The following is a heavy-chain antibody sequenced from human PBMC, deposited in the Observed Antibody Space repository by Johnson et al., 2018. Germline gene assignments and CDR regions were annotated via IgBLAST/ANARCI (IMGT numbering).Heavy chain of an antibody. Sequence: VQLVQSGGGLVQPGGSXRLSCAASGFTFSSYDMHWVRQATGKGLEWVSAIGTAGDTYYPGSVKGRFTISRENAKNSLYLQMNSLIAGDTAVYYCARARPRGYSYGTDAFDIWGQGTMVTVSS. D-gene: IGHD5-18*01. CDR1: GFTFSSYD. V-gene: IGHV3-13*01. J-gene: IGHJ3*02. CDR2: IGTAGDT. CDR3: ARARPRGYSYGTDAFDI.